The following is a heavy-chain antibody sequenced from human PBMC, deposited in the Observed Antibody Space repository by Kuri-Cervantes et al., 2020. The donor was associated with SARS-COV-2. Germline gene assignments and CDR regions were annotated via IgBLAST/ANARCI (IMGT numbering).Heavy chain of an antibody. D-gene: IGHD2-2*01. V-gene: IGHV3-23*01. CDR1: GFTFSSYA. Sequence: ETLSLTCAASGFTFSSYAMSWVRQAPGKGLEWVSAISGSGGSTYYADSVKGRFTISRDNSKNTLYLQMNSLRAEDTAVYYCAKDLGGYCSSTSCPLDYWGQGTLVTVSS. CDR2: ISGSGGST. J-gene: IGHJ4*02. CDR3: AKDLGGYCSSTSCPLDY.